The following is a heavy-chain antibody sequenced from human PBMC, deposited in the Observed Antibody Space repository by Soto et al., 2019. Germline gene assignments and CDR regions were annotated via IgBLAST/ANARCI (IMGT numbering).Heavy chain of an antibody. J-gene: IGHJ4*02. CDR3: ARGRYCSGGSCSSFDY. CDR2: ISSSGSTI. V-gene: IGHV3-11*01. CDR1: GFTFDDYT. Sequence: PGGSLRLSCAASGFTFDDYTMHWVRQAPGKGLEWVSYISSSGSTIYYADSVKGRFTISRDNAKNSLYLQMNSLRAEDTAVYYCARGRYCSGGSCSSFDYWGQGTLVTVSS. D-gene: IGHD2-15*01.